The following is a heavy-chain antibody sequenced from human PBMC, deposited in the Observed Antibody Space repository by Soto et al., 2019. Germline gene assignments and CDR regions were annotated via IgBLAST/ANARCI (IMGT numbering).Heavy chain of an antibody. CDR3: ARDQGELMVFAAYYYYYGMDV. J-gene: IGHJ6*02. CDR2: ISYDGSNK. Sequence: PGGSLRLSCAASGFTFSSYAMHWVRQAPGKGLEWVAVISYDGSNKYYADSVKGRFTISRHNSKNTLYLQMNSLRAEDTAVYYCARDQGELMVFAAYYYYYGMDVWGQGTTVTVSS. CDR1: GFTFSSYA. D-gene: IGHD2-8*01. V-gene: IGHV3-30-3*01.